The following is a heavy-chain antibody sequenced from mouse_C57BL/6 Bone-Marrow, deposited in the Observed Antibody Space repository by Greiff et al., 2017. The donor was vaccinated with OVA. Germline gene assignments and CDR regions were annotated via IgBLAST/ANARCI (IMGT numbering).Heavy chain of an antibody. CDR2: IHPNSGST. D-gene: IGHD3-1*01. J-gene: IGHJ1*03. CDR3: ARSGESFDV. V-gene: IGHV1-64*01. CDR1: GYTFTTSW. Sequence: QVQLQQPGAELVNPGASVKLSCKASGYTFTTSWMPWVKRRPGKGLEWIGMIHPNSGSTNYNEKFKSKATLTVDKSSSTAYMQLSSLTSEDSAVYYCARSGESFDVWGTGTTVTVSS.